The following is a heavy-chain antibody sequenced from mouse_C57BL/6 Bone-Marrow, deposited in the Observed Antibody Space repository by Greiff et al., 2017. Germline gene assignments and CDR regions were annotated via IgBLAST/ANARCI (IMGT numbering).Heavy chain of an antibody. D-gene: IGHD1-1*01. CDR3: VREGYYGSSFFDY. CDR2: IRSQSSNYAT. Sequence: EVKLVESGGGLVQPKGSLKLSCAASGFTFNTYAMHWVRQAPGKGLEWGARIRSQSSNYATYYADSVKDRFTISSDDSQSMLYVQMNNLKTEDTAMYYCVREGYYGSSFFDYWGQGTTLTVSS. J-gene: IGHJ2*01. V-gene: IGHV10-3*01. CDR1: GFTFNTYA.